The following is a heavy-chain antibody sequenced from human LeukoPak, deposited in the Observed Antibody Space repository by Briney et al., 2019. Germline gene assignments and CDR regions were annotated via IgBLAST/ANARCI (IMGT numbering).Heavy chain of an antibody. D-gene: IGHD5-18*01. J-gene: IGHJ4*02. Sequence: ASVKVSCKASGYTFTNYAINWVRQAPGQGLEWMGWISAYNGNTNYAQKLQGRVTMTADTSTSTAYMELRSLRSEDTAVYYCARGYSYVFDYWGQGTLVTVSS. CDR1: GYTFTNYA. CDR2: ISAYNGNT. CDR3: ARGYSYVFDY. V-gene: IGHV1-18*01.